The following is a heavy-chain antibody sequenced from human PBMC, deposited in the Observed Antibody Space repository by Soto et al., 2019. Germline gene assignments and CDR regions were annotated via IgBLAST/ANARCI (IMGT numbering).Heavy chain of an antibody. J-gene: IGHJ4*02. CDR1: GFTFSSYA. V-gene: IGHV3-30-3*01. D-gene: IGHD6-13*01. CDR3: ARDLLIAAAGSGYFDY. CDR2: ISYDGSNK. Sequence: VQLVESGGGVVQPGRSLRLSCATSGFTFSSYAMHWVRQAPGKGLEWVAVISYDGSNKYYADSVKGRFTISRDNSKNTLYLQMNSLRAEDTAVYYCARDLLIAAAGSGYFDYWGQGTLVTVSS.